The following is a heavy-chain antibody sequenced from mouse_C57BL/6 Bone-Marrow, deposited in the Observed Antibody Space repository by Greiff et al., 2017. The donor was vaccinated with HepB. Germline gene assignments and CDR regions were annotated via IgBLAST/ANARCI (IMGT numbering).Heavy chain of an antibody. J-gene: IGHJ2*01. CDR1: GFTFTDYY. CDR3: ARFYYSNYFDY. V-gene: IGHV7-3*01. D-gene: IGHD2-5*01. CDR2: IRNKANGYTT. Sequence: DVQLVESGGGLVQPGGSLSLSCAASGFTFTDYYMSWVRQPPGKALEWLGFIRNKANGYTTEYSASVKGRFTISRDNSQSILYLQMNALRAEDSATYYCARFYYSNYFDYWGQGTTLTVTS.